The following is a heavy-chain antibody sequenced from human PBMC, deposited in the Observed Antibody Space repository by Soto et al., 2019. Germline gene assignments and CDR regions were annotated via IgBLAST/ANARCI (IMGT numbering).Heavy chain of an antibody. J-gene: IGHJ6*03. Sequence: QVQLQESGPGLVRPSETLSLTCTVSGDSVNSHYWSWIRQPPRKALQWIGYPYYSAGTNYNPSLQGRVTISVDTSPNQFSQKLNSVSAADTAVYYCARSASGHSGGSYYYYCLDVWGKGTTVTVSS. D-gene: IGHD3-3*01. V-gene: IGHV4-59*02. CDR3: ARSASGHSGGSYYYYCLDV. CDR2: PYYSAGT. CDR1: GDSVNSHY.